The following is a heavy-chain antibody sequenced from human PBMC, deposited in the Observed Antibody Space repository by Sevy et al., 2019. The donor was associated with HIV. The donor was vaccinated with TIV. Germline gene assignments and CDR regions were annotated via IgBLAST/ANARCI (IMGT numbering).Heavy chain of an antibody. V-gene: IGHV3-48*02. CDR3: AVPKVTGTTTMFDY. Sequence: GGSPRLSCAASGFSFSTSGMNWVRQAPGKGLEWVSYIGATTSTIYYADSVKGRFTISRDNARNSLYLQMNSLRDEDTAVYYCAVPKVTGTTTMFDYWGQGTLVTVSS. J-gene: IGHJ4*02. D-gene: IGHD1-7*01. CDR1: GFSFSTSG. CDR2: IGATTSTI.